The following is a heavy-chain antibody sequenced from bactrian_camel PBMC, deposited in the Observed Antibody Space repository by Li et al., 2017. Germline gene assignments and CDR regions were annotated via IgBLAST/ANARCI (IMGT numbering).Heavy chain of an antibody. J-gene: IGHJ4*01. D-gene: IGHD2*01. V-gene: IGHV3S40*01. Sequence: VQLVESGGGLVQPGGSLRLSCAASGFAFRPYDMSRVRLAPGREREGVARFNIAGSSPYYRDSVKGRFTISQDSAKNTVYLQMNDLKPEDTAMYYCAADRFLTQYSCIFTASFDFTGQGTQVTVS. CDR1: GFAFRPYD. CDR2: FNIAGSSP.